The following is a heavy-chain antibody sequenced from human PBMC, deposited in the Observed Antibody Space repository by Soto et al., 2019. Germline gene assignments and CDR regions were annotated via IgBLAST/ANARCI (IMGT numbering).Heavy chain of an antibody. CDR1: GFTVSSNY. J-gene: IGHJ5*02. CDR3: ARVTVDTAMVSWFDP. Sequence: LSCAASGFTVSSNYMSWVRQDPGKGLEWVSVIYSGGSTYYADSVKGRFTISRDNSKNTLYLQMNSLRAEDTAVYYCARVTVDTAMVSWFDPWGQGNLVIVS. D-gene: IGHD5-18*01. V-gene: IGHV3-53*01. CDR2: IYSGGST.